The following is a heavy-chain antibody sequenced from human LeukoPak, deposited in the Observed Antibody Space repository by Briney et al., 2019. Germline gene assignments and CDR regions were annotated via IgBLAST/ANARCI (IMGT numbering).Heavy chain of an antibody. CDR2: ISYDGSNK. D-gene: IGHD5-12*01. J-gene: IGHJ4*02. CDR1: GFTFSSYA. CDR3: AKDDSRYSGYDGADY. V-gene: IGHV3-30-3*01. Sequence: GRSLRLSCAASGFTFSSYAMHWVRQAPGKGLEWVAVISYDGSNKYYADSVKGRFTISRDNSKNTLYLQMNSLRAEDTAVYYCAKDDSRYSGYDGADYWGQGTLVTVSS.